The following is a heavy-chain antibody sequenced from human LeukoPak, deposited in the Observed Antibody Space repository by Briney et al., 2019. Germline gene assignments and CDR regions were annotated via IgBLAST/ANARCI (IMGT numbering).Heavy chain of an antibody. CDR2: ISYDGSNK. CDR3: ARKGKNYCIDY. CDR1: GFTFSSYA. D-gene: IGHD2-15*01. Sequence: GGSLRLSCAASGFTFSSYAMHWVRQAPGKGLEWVAVISYDGSNKYYADSVKGRFTISRDNSKNTLYLQMNSLRAEDTAVYYCARKGKNYCIDYWGQGTLVTVSS. V-gene: IGHV3-30-3*01. J-gene: IGHJ4*02.